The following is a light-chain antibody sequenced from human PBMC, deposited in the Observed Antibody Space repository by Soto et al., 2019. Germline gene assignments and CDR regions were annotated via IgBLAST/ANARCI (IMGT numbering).Light chain of an antibody. CDR2: DAS. CDR3: QQYNSYSYT. V-gene: IGKV1-5*01. J-gene: IGKJ2*01. Sequence: DIQMTQSPSTLSASVGDRVTITCRASQSISSWLAWYQQKPGKAPQLLIYDASSLESGVPSRFSGSGSGTEFTLTISSLQPYDFATYYCQQYNSYSYTFGQGTKLEIK. CDR1: QSISSW.